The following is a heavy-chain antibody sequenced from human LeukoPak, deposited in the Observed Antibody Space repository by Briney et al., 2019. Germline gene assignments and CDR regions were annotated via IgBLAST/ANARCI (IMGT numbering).Heavy chain of an antibody. CDR1: GFTLSSYG. J-gene: IGHJ4*02. Sequence: QSGGSLRLSCAASGFTLSSYGMSWVRQAPGMGLEWVSSISHSGGNIYYAESVKGRFTISRDNSKSTLYLQMNSLRAEDTAVYYSAKRISEVQTLGTFDYWGQGTLVTVSS. CDR2: ISHSGGNI. CDR3: AKRISEVQTLGTFDY. V-gene: IGHV3-23*01. D-gene: IGHD1-1*01.